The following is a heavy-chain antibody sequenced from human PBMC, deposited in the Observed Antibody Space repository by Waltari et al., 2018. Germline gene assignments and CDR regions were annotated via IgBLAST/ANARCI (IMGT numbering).Heavy chain of an antibody. D-gene: IGHD6-19*01. J-gene: IGHJ5*02. Sequence: QVQLVQSGAAVKKPGASVKVSCTASGYTFTGNSLPWVRQAPGQVLEWMGRINPNSGGTNYAQKLQCRVTMTRDTAISTADMELSRLRSDDTAVYYCARESGDSSGWSWGQGTLVTVSS. CDR2: INPNSGGT. V-gene: IGHV1-2*06. CDR3: ARESGDSSGWS. CDR1: GYTFTGNS.